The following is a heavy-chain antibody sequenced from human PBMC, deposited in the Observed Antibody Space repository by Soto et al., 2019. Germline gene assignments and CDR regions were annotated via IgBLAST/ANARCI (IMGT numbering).Heavy chain of an antibody. CDR3: ARGGPSSGWYDAFDI. J-gene: IGHJ3*02. D-gene: IGHD6-19*01. CDR2: INPNSGGT. CDR1: GYTFTGYY. V-gene: IGHV1-2*04. Sequence: QVQLVQSGAEVKKPGASVKVSCKASGYTFTGYYMHWVRQAPGQGLEWMGWINPNSGGTNYAQKFQGWVTMTRDTSISTAYMELSRLRSDDTAVYYCARGGPSSGWYDAFDIWGQGTMVTVSS.